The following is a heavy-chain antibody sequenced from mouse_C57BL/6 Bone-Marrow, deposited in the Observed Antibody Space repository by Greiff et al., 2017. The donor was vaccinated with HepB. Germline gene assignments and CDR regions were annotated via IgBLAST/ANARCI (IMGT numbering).Heavy chain of an antibody. D-gene: IGHD1-1*01. Sequence: VQLKESGAELVRPGASVKLSCTASGFNIKDDYMHWVKQRPEQGLEWIGWIDPENGDTEYASKFQGKATITADTSSNTAYLQLSSLTSEDTAVYYCTTGGRYYFDYWGQGTTLTVSS. CDR2: IDPENGDT. CDR1: GFNIKDDY. V-gene: IGHV14-4*01. J-gene: IGHJ2*01. CDR3: TTGGRYYFDY.